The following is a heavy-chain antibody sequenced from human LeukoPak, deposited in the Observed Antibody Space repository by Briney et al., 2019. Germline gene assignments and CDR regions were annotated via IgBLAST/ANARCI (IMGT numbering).Heavy chain of an antibody. CDR3: AKGPSDTAVATAFDY. J-gene: IGHJ4*02. CDR1: GFTFSSYG. CDR2: IWYDGSNK. D-gene: IGHD5-18*01. Sequence: PGRSLRLSCAASGFTFSSYGMYWVRQAPGKGLEGVAVIWYDGSNKYYVDSVKGRFTISRDNSKNTLYLQMNSLRAEDTAVYYCAKGPSDTAVATAFDYWGQGTLVTVSS. V-gene: IGHV3-33*06.